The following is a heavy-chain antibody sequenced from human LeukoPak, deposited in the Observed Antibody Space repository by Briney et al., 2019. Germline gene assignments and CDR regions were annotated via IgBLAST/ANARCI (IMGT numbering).Heavy chain of an antibody. CDR3: ARAYCGGDCYSVQRGYYYYMDV. Sequence: SETLSLTCTVSGGSISSYYWSWLRQPPGKGVEWIGYIYYSGSTNYNPSLKSRVTISVDTSKNQSSLKLSSVTAADTAVYYCARAYCGGDCYSVQRGYYYYMDVWGKGTTVTVSS. CDR1: GGSISSYY. J-gene: IGHJ6*03. CDR2: IYYSGST. V-gene: IGHV4-59*13. D-gene: IGHD2-21*02.